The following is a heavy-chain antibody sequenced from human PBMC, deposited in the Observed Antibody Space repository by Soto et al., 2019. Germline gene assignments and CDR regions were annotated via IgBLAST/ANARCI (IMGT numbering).Heavy chain of an antibody. CDR1: GFTFSSYA. V-gene: IGHV3-23*01. CDR2: ISSSGVST. CDR3: AKNSYDSGGYTDY. D-gene: IGHD3-22*01. J-gene: IGHJ4*02. Sequence: EVQLLDSGGGLVQPGGSLRLSCAASGFTFSSYAMSWVRQAPGKGLEWVSIISSSGVSTSYADSVKGRFTISRDNSKNTLYLQMNSLRAEDTAVYFCAKNSYDSGGYTDYWGQGTLVTVSS.